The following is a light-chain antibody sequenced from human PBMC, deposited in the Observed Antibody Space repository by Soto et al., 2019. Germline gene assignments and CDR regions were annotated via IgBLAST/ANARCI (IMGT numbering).Light chain of an antibody. CDR2: GAS. CDR3: QQYNNWPGT. Sequence: EIVLTQSPGTLSLSPGERATLSCRASQSVSSNLAWYQQKPGQAPRLLIYGASTRATGIPARFSGSGSGTEFTLTISSLQSEDFAVYYCQQYNNWPGTLGQGTKV. J-gene: IGKJ1*01. CDR1: QSVSSN. V-gene: IGKV3-15*01.